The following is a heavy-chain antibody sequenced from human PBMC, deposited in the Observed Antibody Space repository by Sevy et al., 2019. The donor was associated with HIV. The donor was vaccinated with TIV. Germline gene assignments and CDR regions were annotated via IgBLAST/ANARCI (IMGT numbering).Heavy chain of an antibody. Sequence: SETLSLTCTVSGGSISSYYWSWIRQPPGKGLEWIGYIYYSGSTNYNPSLKSRVTISVDTSKNQFSLKLSSVTAADTAMYYCARVSRNPDYGDYFDYWGQGTLVTVSS. V-gene: IGHV4-59*01. CDR3: ARVSRNPDYGDYFDY. D-gene: IGHD4-17*01. J-gene: IGHJ4*02. CDR2: IYYSGST. CDR1: GGSISSYY.